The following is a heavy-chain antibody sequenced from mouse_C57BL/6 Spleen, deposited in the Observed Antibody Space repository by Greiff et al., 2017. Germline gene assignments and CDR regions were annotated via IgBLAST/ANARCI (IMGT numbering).Heavy chain of an antibody. CDR1: GFNIKDDY. Sequence: VQLQQSGAELVRPGASVTLSCTASGFNIKDDYMHWVKQRPEQGLEWIGWIEPENGDTEYASKFQGKATITADTSSNTAYLQLSSLTSEDTSVYYCTPYSNYGGLGFDYWGQGTTRTVSS. CDR3: TPYSNYGGLGFDY. CDR2: IEPENGDT. J-gene: IGHJ2*01. D-gene: IGHD2-5*01. V-gene: IGHV14-4*01.